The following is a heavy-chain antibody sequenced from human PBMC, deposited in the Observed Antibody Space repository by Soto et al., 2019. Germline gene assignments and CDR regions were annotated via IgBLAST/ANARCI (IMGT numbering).Heavy chain of an antibody. Sequence: SETLSLTCTVSGASVSSGGYYWTWIRQHPGKGLEWLGSIYYSGSTYSNPSLKSRLTISVDTSQNQFSLELSSVTAADAATYYCARAVSTHFDYWGQGTLVTAPQ. D-gene: IGHD6-13*01. V-gene: IGHV4-31*03. J-gene: IGHJ4*02. CDR1: GASVSSGGYY. CDR3: ARAVSTHFDY. CDR2: IYYSGST.